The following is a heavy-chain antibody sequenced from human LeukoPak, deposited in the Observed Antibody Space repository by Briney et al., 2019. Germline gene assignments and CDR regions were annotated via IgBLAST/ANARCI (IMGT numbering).Heavy chain of an antibody. CDR1: GGSISSGGYY. CDR3: ARHLGIAAAGTGFAY. Sequence: SETLSLTCTVSGGSISSGGYYWSWIRQPPGKGLEWIGYIYHSGSTYYNPSLKSRVTISVDTSKNQFSLKLSSVTAADTAVYYCARHLGIAAAGTGFAYWGQGTLVTVSS. CDR2: IYHSGST. D-gene: IGHD6-13*01. V-gene: IGHV4-30-2*01. J-gene: IGHJ4*02.